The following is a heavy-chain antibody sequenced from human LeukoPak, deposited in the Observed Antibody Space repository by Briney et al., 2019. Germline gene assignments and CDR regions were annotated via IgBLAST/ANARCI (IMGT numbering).Heavy chain of an antibody. CDR1: GGSISSSSYY. Sequence: SETLSLTCTVSGGSISSSSYYWGWIRQPPGKGLEWIGSIYYSGSTYYNPSLKSRVTISVDTSKNQFSLKLSSVTAADTAVYYCARQREDGSCYHDYGGQGTLVTVSS. D-gene: IGHD2-15*01. CDR2: IYYSGST. V-gene: IGHV4-39*01. J-gene: IGHJ4*02. CDR3: ARQREDGSCYHDY.